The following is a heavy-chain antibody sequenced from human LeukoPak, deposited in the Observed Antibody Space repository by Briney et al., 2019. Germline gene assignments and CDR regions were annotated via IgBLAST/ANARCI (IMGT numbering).Heavy chain of an antibody. J-gene: IGHJ3*02. CDR1: GFTFSSYW. CDR2: INSDGSST. V-gene: IGHV3-74*01. Sequence: GGSLRLSXAASGFTFSSYWMHWVRQTPGKGLVWASRINSDGSSTSYADSVKGRFTISRDNAKNTLYLQMNSLRAEDTAVYYCASGGSYYGAFDIWGQGTMVTVSS. D-gene: IGHD1-26*01. CDR3: ASGGSYYGAFDI.